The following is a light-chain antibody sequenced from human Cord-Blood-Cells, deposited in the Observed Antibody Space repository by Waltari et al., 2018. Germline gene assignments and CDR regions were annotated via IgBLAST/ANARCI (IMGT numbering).Light chain of an antibody. CDR3: SSYTSSSTLV. CDR1: SSDVGGYNY. CDR2: DDS. J-gene: IGLJ3*02. Sequence: QSALTQPASVSGSPGQSITISCTGPSSDVGGYNYVSWYHQHPGKAPKLMIYDDSNRPSGVSNRFSGSKSGNTASLTISGLQAEDEADYYCSSYTSSSTLVFGGGTKLTVL. V-gene: IGLV2-14*03.